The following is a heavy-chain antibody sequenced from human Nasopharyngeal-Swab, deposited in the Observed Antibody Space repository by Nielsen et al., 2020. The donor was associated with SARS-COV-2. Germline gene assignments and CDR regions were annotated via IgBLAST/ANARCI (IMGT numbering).Heavy chain of an antibody. CDR3: ARPQLKAAAGRGWFDP. D-gene: IGHD6-13*01. CDR2: IHYSGST. Sequence: SETLSLTCAVSGGSANSGTYYWSWIRQPPGKGLEWIGFIHYSGSTYYNPSLKSRVTISVDTSKNQFSLKLSSVTAADTAVYYCARPQLKAAAGRGWFDPWGQGTLVTVSS. V-gene: IGHV4-39*01. CDR1: GGSANSGTYY. J-gene: IGHJ5*02.